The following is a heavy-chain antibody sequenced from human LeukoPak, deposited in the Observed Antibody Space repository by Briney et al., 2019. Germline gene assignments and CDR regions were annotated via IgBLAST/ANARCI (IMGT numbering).Heavy chain of an antibody. Sequence: PGGSLTLSCPSSRFTFSNYDMLWVRQAAGKGLEWVSAISTAGDTYYPGSEKGRFTISRDNAKNSLYLQMRGLRVDDTPVYYCVRAPPATGWLVDHWGQGTLVTVSS. CDR2: ISTAGDT. CDR3: VRAPPATGWLVDH. CDR1: RFTFSNYD. J-gene: IGHJ4*02. D-gene: IGHD6-19*01. V-gene: IGHV3-13*04.